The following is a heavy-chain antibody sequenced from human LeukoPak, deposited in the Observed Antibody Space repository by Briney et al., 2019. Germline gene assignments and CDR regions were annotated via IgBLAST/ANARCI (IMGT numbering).Heavy chain of an antibody. J-gene: IGHJ4*02. D-gene: IGHD5-18*01. CDR2: INSDGSST. CDR3: ARDRGYSYPLDY. CDR1: GFTFSGYW. V-gene: IGHV3-74*01. Sequence: GGSLRLSCAASGFTFSGYWMHWVRQAPGKGLVWVSRINSDGSSTSYADSVKGRFTISRDNAKNTLYLQMNSLRAEDTAVYYCARDRGYSYPLDYWGQGTLVTVSS.